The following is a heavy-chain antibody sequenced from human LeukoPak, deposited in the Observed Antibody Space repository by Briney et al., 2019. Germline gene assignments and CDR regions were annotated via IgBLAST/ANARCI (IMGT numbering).Heavy chain of an antibody. Sequence: ASVKVSCKASGGTFSSYAISWVRQAPGQGLEWMGGIIPIFGTANYAQKFQGRVTITADESTSTAYMEPSSLRSEDTAVYYCARGWAAAGFFDYWGQGTLVTVSS. D-gene: IGHD6-13*01. CDR1: GGTFSSYA. CDR2: IIPIFGTA. V-gene: IGHV1-69*01. CDR3: ARGWAAAGFFDY. J-gene: IGHJ4*02.